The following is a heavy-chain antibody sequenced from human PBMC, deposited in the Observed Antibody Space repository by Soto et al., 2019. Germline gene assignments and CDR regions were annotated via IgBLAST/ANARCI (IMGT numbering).Heavy chain of an antibody. J-gene: IGHJ6*02. D-gene: IGHD2-2*02. CDR3: AKEDLNCSSTSCYTYYYYYGMDV. CDR1: GFTFSSYG. Sequence: GGSLRLSCAASGFTFSSYGMHWVRQAPGKGLEWVAVISYDGSNKYYADSVKGRFTISRDNSKNTLYLQMNSLRAEDTAVYYCAKEDLNCSSTSCYTYYYYYGMDVWGQGTTVTVSS. CDR2: ISYDGSNK. V-gene: IGHV3-30*18.